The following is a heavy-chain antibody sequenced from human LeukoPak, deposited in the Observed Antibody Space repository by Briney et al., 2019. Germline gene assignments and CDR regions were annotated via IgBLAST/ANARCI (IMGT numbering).Heavy chain of an antibody. CDR3: ARHGGYSSPYLH. CDR2: IYYSGTT. J-gene: IGHJ1*01. CDR1: GCSISNYY. Sequence: SETLSLTCTVSGCSISNYYWSWIRQPPGKGLECMGYIYYSGTTNYNPSLKSRVTISVNTSKNQFCLKLSSVTAAYTAVYYCARHGGYSSPYLHWGQGTLVTVSS. V-gene: IGHV4-59*08. D-gene: IGHD6-13*01.